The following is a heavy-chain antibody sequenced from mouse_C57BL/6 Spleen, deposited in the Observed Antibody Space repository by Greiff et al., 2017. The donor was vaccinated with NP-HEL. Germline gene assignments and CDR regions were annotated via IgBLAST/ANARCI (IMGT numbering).Heavy chain of an antibody. CDR2: INPGSGGT. CDR1: GYAFTNYL. V-gene: IGHV1-54*01. D-gene: IGHD2-9*01. J-gene: IGHJ1*03. CDR3: ARSYYGYEYFDV. Sequence: QVQPQQSGAELVRPGTSVKVSCKASGYAFTNYLIEWVKQRPGQGLEWIGVINPGSGGTNYNEKFKGKATLTADKSSSTAYMQLSSLTSEDSAVYFCARSYYGYEYFDVWGTGTTVTVSS.